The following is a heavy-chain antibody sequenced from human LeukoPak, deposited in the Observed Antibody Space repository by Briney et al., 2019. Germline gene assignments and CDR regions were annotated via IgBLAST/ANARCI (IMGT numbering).Heavy chain of an antibody. CDR1: GFTFRSYA. Sequence: GGSLRLSCAASGFTFRSYAMTWVRQAPGKGLDWVSAISGSGGSTYYADSVKGRFTISRDNSKNTLYLQMNSLRAEDTAVYYCARVTVAQWVFGYWGQGTLVTVSS. CDR3: ARVTVAQWVFGY. V-gene: IGHV3-23*01. D-gene: IGHD6-19*01. CDR2: ISGSGGST. J-gene: IGHJ4*02.